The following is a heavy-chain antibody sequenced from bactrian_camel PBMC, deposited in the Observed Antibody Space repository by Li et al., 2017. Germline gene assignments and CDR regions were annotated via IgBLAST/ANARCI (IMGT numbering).Heavy chain of an antibody. V-gene: IGHV3S1*01. Sequence: HVQLVESGGGSVQPGGQLKLSCVSPGYVYNSWSGCCMAWFRQLPGKEREAVASIFSAGGSTYCADSVQGRFTISRDNAKNTLYLQMNSLEPEDTAVYYCVRSNWGPTEAETTTQTGLGYWGQGTQVTVS. D-gene: IGHD5*01. CDR1: GYVYNSWSGCC. CDR3: VRSNWGPTEAETTTQTGLGY. J-gene: IGHJ4*01. CDR2: IFSAGGST.